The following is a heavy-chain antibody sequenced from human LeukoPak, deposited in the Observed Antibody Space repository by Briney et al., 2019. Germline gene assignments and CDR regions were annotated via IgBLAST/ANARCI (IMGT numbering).Heavy chain of an antibody. CDR2: INPNSGGT. Sequence: ASVKVSCKTSGYTFSNYGIAWVRQAPGQGLEWMGWINPNSGGTNYAQKFQGRVTMTRDTSISTAYMELSRLRSDDTAVYYCARDPPEIYSSGWYGGYWGQGTLVTVSS. CDR1: GYTFSNYG. D-gene: IGHD6-19*01. CDR3: ARDPPEIYSSGWYGGY. J-gene: IGHJ4*02. V-gene: IGHV1-2*02.